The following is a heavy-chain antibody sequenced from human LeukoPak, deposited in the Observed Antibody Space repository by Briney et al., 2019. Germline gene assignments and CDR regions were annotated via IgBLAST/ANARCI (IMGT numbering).Heavy chain of an antibody. V-gene: IGHV3-66*01. CDR2: IYTTGGK. Sequence: PGGSLRLSCVASEFTVSSNYMSWVRQAPGKGLEWVSIIYTTGGKYYADSVKGRFTISRDNSKHTLYLQMNSLRAEDTAVYYCARGSDGWVASDYWGQGILVTVSS. CDR1: EFTVSSNY. J-gene: IGHJ4*02. CDR3: ARGSDGWVASDY. D-gene: IGHD5-24*01.